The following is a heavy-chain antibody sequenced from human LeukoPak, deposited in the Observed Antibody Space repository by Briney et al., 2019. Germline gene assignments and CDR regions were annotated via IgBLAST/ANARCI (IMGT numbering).Heavy chain of an antibody. CDR3: AKRPVRGVISYYYYYMDV. Sequence: GGSLRLSCAASGFTFDDYAMHWVRQAPGKGLEWVSGISWNSGSIGYADSVKGRFTISRDNSKNTLYLQMNSLRAEDTAVYYCAKRPVRGVISYYYYYMDVWGKGTTVTISS. V-gene: IGHV3-9*01. CDR2: ISWNSGSI. CDR1: GFTFDDYA. D-gene: IGHD3-10*01. J-gene: IGHJ6*03.